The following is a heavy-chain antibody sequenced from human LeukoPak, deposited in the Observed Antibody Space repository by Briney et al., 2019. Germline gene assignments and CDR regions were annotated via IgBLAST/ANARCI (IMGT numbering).Heavy chain of an antibody. J-gene: IGHJ6*02. V-gene: IGHV3-30-3*01. Sequence: GRSLRLSCAASGFTSSSYAMHWVRQAPGKGLEWVAVISYDGSNKYYADSVKGRFTISRDNSKNTLYLQMNSLRAEDTAVYYCARDGVIAAAGLPPDYYGMDVWGQGTTVTVSS. D-gene: IGHD6-13*01. CDR2: ISYDGSNK. CDR3: ARDGVIAAAGLPPDYYGMDV. CDR1: GFTSSSYA.